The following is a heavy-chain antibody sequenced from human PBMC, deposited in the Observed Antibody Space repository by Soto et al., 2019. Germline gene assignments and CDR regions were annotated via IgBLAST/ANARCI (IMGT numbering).Heavy chain of an antibody. CDR3: ARHEDGLGTYYYYGMDV. D-gene: IGHD3-16*01. CDR1: GGSISSYY. Sequence: PSETLSLTCTVSGGSISSYYWGWIRQPPGKGLEWIGSIYYSGSSYYNPSLKSRVTISVDTSKNQFSLKLSSVTAADTAVYYCARHEDGLGTYYYYGMDVWGQGTTVTVPS. J-gene: IGHJ6*02. V-gene: IGHV4-39*01. CDR2: IYYSGSS.